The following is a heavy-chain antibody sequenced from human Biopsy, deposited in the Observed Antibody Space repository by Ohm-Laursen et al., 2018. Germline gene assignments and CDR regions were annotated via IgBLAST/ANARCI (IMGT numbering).Heavy chain of an antibody. D-gene: IGHD4-23*01. CDR1: GFILNNYV. CDR2: IRGSGLTT. CDR3: ARDWGGDYGGNIDYYYFYGMDV. Sequence: SLRLSCTASGFILNNYVLSWVRQAPGKGLEWVSAIRGSGLTTFYTDSVKGRFTISRDNSKNTLSLQMNSLRAEDTAVYYCARDWGGDYGGNIDYYYFYGMDVWGQGTTVTVSS. V-gene: IGHV3-23*01. J-gene: IGHJ6*02.